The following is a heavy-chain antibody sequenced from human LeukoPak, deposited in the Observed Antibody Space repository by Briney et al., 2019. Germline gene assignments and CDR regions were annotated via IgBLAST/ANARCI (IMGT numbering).Heavy chain of an antibody. CDR2: ISSSSSTI. CDR3: ARAWAVFPVDY. CDR1: GFNFSSYS. D-gene: IGHD3-10*01. J-gene: IGHJ4*02. Sequence: GGSLRLSCAASGFNFSSYSMNWVRQAPGKGLEWVSYISSSSSTIYYADSVKGRFTISRDNAKNSLYLQMNSLRAEDTAVYYCARAWAVFPVDYWGQGTLVTVSS. V-gene: IGHV3-48*01.